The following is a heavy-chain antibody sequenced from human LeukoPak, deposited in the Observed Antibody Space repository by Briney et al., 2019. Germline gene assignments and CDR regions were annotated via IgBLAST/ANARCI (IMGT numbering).Heavy chain of an antibody. CDR2: FDPEDGET. CDR3: ATCASGSYSYYYYGMDV. V-gene: IGHV1-24*01. J-gene: IGHJ6*02. Sequence: GASVKVSCKVSGYTLTELSMHWVRQAPGKGLEWMGGFDPEDGETIYAQKFQGRVTMTEDTSTDTAYMELSSLRSEDTAVYYCATCASGSYSYYYYGMDVWGQGTTVTVSS. D-gene: IGHD1-26*01. CDR1: GYTLTELS.